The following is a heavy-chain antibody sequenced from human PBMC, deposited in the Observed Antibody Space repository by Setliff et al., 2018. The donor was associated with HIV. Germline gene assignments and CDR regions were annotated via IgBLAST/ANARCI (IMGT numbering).Heavy chain of an antibody. CDR2: IKQDGSEK. V-gene: IGHV3-7*03. CDR3: ARVGFCGWCLDY. Sequence: GGSLRLSCAASGFTFDIYWMSWVRQAPGKGLEWVANIKQDGSEKYYVDSVKGRFTISRDNAKNSLYLQMNSLRAEDTAVYYCARVGFCGWCLDYWGQGTVVTVSS. J-gene: IGHJ4*02. CDR1: GFTFDIYW. D-gene: IGHD6-19*01.